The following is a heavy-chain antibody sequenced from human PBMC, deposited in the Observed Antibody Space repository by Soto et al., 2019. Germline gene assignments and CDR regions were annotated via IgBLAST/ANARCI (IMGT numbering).Heavy chain of an antibody. V-gene: IGHV1-69*01. CDR2: LIPISGTA. J-gene: IGHJ4*02. Sequence: QVQVVQSGAEVKKPGSSVKVSCKGSAGTFSSYAVSWVRQAPGQGLEWMGGLIPISGTAKYAPQFQGRVAFTADESMTTAYMEMRSLTSDDTAMYYFATPMDGDHWGQGTLVIFSS. CDR1: AGTFSSYA. CDR3: ATPMDGDH.